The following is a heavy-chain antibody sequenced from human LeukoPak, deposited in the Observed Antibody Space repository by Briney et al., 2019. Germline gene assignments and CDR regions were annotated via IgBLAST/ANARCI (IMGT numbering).Heavy chain of an antibody. Sequence: GASVNVSCKASGYTFTIYGISWVRQAPGQGLEWMGGISAYNGNTNYAQKLRGRVTMTTDTSTSTAYMELRSLRSDDTAVYYCARATMVQGVITPPFDYWGQGTLVTVSS. CDR3: ARATMVQGVITPPFDY. CDR1: GYTFTIYG. CDR2: ISAYNGNT. V-gene: IGHV1-18*01. D-gene: IGHD3-10*01. J-gene: IGHJ4*02.